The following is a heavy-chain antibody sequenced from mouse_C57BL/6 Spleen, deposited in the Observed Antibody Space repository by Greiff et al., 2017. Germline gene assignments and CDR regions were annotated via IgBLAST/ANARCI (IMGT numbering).Heavy chain of an antibody. V-gene: IGHV2-6-1*01. Sequence: VQLQESGPGLVAPSPSLSITCTVSGFSLTSYGVHWVRQPPGKGLEWLVVIWSDGSTTYNSALKSRLSISKDNSKSQVFLKMNSRQTDDTAMDYCARHLDSSGSFAYWGQGTLVTVSA. J-gene: IGHJ3*01. D-gene: IGHD3-2*02. CDR2: IWSDGST. CDR1: GFSLTSYG. CDR3: ARHLDSSGSFAY.